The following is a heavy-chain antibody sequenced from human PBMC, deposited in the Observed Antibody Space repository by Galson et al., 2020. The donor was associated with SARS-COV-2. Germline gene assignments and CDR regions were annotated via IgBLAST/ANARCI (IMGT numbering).Heavy chain of an antibody. CDR2: FDPEDGET. D-gene: IGHD1-26*01. Sequence: ASVKVSCKVSGYTLTELSMHWVRQAPGKGLEWMGGFDPEDGETIYAQKFQGRVTMTEDTSTDTAYMELSSLRSEDTAVYYCATSLGATFRGPNDYWGQGTLVTVSS. V-gene: IGHV1-24*01. CDR1: GYTLTELS. CDR3: ATSLGATFRGPNDY. J-gene: IGHJ4*02.